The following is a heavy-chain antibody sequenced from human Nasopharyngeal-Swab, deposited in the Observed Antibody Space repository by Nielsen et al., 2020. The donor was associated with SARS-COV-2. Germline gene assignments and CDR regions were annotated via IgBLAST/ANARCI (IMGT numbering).Heavy chain of an antibody. CDR3: AREVPYSGHDDAFDI. CDR2: ISTTTATI. Sequence: GESLKISCAASGLGFSNYEMNWVRQAPGNGLEWISYISTTTATIYYADSVKGRFTISRDNAKNSLYLQMNSPRAEDTAVYYCAREVPYSGHDDAFDIWGQGTMVTVSA. D-gene: IGHD5-12*01. J-gene: IGHJ3*02. CDR1: GLGFSNYE. V-gene: IGHV3-48*03.